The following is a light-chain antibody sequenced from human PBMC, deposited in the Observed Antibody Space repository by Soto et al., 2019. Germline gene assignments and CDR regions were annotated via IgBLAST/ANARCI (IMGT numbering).Light chain of an antibody. J-gene: IGKJ3*01. CDR1: QSVSSNN. CDR2: GAS. CDR3: QQYCRSPFT. Sequence: EIVLTQSPGTLSLSPGERATLSCRASQSVSSNNLAWYQQRPGQAPRVVIYGASTRATGIPERFSGSGSGTDFTLTISRLEPEDCAVYYCQQYCRSPFTFGPGTKVYIK. V-gene: IGKV3-20*01.